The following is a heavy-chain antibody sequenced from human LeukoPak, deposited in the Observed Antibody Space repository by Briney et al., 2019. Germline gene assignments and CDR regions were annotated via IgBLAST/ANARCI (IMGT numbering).Heavy chain of an antibody. CDR1: EFSLNAIGVG. D-gene: IGHD1-14*01. Sequence: SGPTLVNPTQTLTLRCTFSEFSLNAIGVGVGWIRQPPGKALEWLAFIYWDGDERYSPSMNSRLAITKDTSKNQVLLTMTNMDPVYTSTYYCTHRLDRWSDNGSPAYFDYWGQGILVTVSS. CDR2: IYWDGDE. J-gene: IGHJ4*02. CDR3: THRLDRWSDNGSPAYFDY. V-gene: IGHV2-5*02.